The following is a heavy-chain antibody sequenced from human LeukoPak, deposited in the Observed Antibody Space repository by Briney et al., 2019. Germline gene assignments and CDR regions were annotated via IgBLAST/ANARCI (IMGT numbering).Heavy chain of an antibody. J-gene: IGHJ4*02. D-gene: IGHD2-15*01. CDR3: ARHGYCSGGSCSNDY. Sequence: SETLSLTCTVSGGSISSYYWSWIRQPPGEGLEWIGYIYYSGSTNYNPSLKSRVTISVDTSKNQFSLKLSSVTAADTAVYYCARHGYCSGGSCSNDYWGQGTLVTVSS. V-gene: IGHV4-59*01. CDR1: GGSISSYY. CDR2: IYYSGST.